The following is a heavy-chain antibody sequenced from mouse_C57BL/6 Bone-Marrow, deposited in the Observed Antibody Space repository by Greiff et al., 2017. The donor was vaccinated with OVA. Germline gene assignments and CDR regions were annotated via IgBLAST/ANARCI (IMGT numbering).Heavy chain of an antibody. J-gene: IGHJ1*03. CDR1: GFTFSDYG. D-gene: IGHD2-5*01. CDR2: ISSGSSTI. Sequence: EVKLMESGGGLVKPGGSLKLSCAASGFTFSDYGMHWVRQAPEKGLEWVAYISSGSSTIYYADTVKGRFTISRDNAKNTLFLQMTSLRSEDTAMYYCAREDYYSNFHWYFDVWGTGTTVTVSS. CDR3: AREDYYSNFHWYFDV. V-gene: IGHV5-17*01.